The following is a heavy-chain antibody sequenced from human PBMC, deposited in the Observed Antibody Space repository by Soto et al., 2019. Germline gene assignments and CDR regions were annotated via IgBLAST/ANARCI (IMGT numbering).Heavy chain of an antibody. J-gene: IGHJ4*02. Sequence: QVQLVESGGGVVQPGRSLRLSCAASGFTFSHYGIHWVRQAPGKGLEWLAVISYDGSNKHYADSVKGRFTVSKDNSKNTLYLQMNSLRVEDTVVYFCARYSGKYQGPIDYWGQGTLVTVSS. CDR2: ISYDGSNK. CDR3: ARYSGKYQGPIDY. CDR1: GFTFSHYG. V-gene: IGHV3-30*03. D-gene: IGHD1-26*01.